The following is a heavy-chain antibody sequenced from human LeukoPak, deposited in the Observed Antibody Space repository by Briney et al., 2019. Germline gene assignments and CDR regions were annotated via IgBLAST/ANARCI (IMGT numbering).Heavy chain of an antibody. D-gene: IGHD6-6*01. Sequence: SETLSLTCTVSGGSISSYYWSWIRQPPGKGLEWIGYIYYSGSTNYNPSLKSRVTISVDTSKNQFSLKLSSVTAADTAVYYCARASYSSSPFDYWGQGTLVTVSS. CDR1: GGSISSYY. CDR2: IYYSGST. V-gene: IGHV4-59*01. J-gene: IGHJ4*02. CDR3: ARASYSSSPFDY.